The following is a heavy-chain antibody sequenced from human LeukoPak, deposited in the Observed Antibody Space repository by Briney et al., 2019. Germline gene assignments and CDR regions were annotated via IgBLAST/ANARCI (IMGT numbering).Heavy chain of an antibody. CDR1: GYTLTELS. Sequence: ASVKVSCKVSGYTLTELSMLWVRQAPGKGLEWMGGFDPEDGETIYAQKFQGRVTMTEDTSTDTAYMELSSLRSEDTAVYYCATVVVVAATRPFDPWGQGTLVTVSS. V-gene: IGHV1-24*01. CDR3: ATVVVVAATRPFDP. J-gene: IGHJ5*02. CDR2: FDPEDGET. D-gene: IGHD2-15*01.